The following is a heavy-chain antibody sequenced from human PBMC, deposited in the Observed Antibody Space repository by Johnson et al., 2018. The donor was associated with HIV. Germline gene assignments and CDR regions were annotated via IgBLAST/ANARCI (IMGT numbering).Heavy chain of an antibody. J-gene: IGHJ3*02. V-gene: IGHV3-15*01. D-gene: IGHD6-13*01. CDR3: FIAADAFDI. Sequence: VQLVESGGGLVQSGGSLRLSCAASGFTFSDHYMDWVRQAPGKGLEWVGRSKSKNDGGTTDYAAPVNGRFTISRDDSNNTLYLQMNSLRAEDTAVYYCFIAADAFDIWGQGTMVTVSS. CDR1: GFTFSDHY. CDR2: SKSKNDGGTT.